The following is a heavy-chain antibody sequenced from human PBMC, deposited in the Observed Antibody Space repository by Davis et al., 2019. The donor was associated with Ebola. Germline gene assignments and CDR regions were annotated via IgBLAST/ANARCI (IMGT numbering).Heavy chain of an antibody. J-gene: IGHJ3*02. CDR1: GFTFSSYS. CDR3: ARSQYGTTMIVVVSNDAFDI. CDR2: ISSSSSYI. V-gene: IGHV3-21*01. D-gene: IGHD3-22*01. Sequence: PGGSLRLSCAASGFTFSSYSMNWVRQAPGKGLEWVSSISSSSSYIYYADSVKGRFTISRDNAKNSLYLQMNSLRAKDTAVYYCARSQYGTTMIVVVSNDAFDIWGQGTMVTVSS.